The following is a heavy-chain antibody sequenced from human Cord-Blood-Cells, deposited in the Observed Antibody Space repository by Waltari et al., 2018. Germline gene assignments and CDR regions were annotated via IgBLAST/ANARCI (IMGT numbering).Heavy chain of an antibody. CDR2: IYHSGST. J-gene: IGHJ4*02. D-gene: IGHD2-2*01. CDR3: ARGRYSCYDY. CDR1: GYSIRSGSS. Sequence: QVQLQESGPGLVKPSETLSLTCTVSGYSIRSGSSWGWIRQPPGKGLEWIGSIYHSGSTYYNPSLKSRVTISVDTSKNQFSLKLSSVTAADTAVYYCARGRYSCYDYWGQGTLVTVSS. V-gene: IGHV4-38-2*02.